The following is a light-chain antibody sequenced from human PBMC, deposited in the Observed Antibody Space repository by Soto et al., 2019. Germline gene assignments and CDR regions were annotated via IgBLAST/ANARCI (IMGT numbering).Light chain of an antibody. CDR3: QQYHSYPWT. Sequence: EIVLAQSPATLSLSPGERATLSCRASQSVSSYLAWYQQKPGQAPRLLIYDASNRATGIPARFSGSGSGTEFTLTISSLQPDDFATYYCQQYHSYPWTFGQGTKVDIK. J-gene: IGKJ1*01. V-gene: IGKV3-11*01. CDR1: QSVSSY. CDR2: DAS.